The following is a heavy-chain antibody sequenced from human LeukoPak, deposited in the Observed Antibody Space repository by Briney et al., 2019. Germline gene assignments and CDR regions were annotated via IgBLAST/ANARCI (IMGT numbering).Heavy chain of an antibody. Sequence: SETLSLTCTVSGYSISSGYYWGWIRQPPGKGLEWIGNIHHSGSTYYNPSLKSRVTISVDTSKNQFSLKVSSVTAADTAVYYCARAIYCSGGSCDSGNGMDVWGQGTTVTVSS. J-gene: IGHJ6*02. CDR1: GYSISSGYY. V-gene: IGHV4-38-2*02. D-gene: IGHD2-15*01. CDR2: IHHSGST. CDR3: ARAIYCSGGSCDSGNGMDV.